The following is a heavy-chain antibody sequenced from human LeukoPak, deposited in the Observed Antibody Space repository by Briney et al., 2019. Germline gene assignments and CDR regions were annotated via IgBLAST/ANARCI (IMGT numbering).Heavy chain of an antibody. V-gene: IGHV5-51*01. D-gene: IGHD3-22*01. CDR1: GYTFTNYW. CDR2: IYPDDSDI. CDR3: ARYYYDRAVGPFDY. Sequence: GESLKISCKGSGYTFTNYWIGWAREMPGKGLEWMGIIYPDDSDIRYSPSFQGQVTISADKSITTAYLQWSSLKASDTAMYYCARYYYDRAVGPFDYWGQGSLVTVSS. J-gene: IGHJ4*02.